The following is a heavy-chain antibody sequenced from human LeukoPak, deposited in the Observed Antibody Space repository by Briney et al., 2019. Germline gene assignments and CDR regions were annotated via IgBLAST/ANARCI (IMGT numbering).Heavy chain of an antibody. CDR1: GYIFTGYG. V-gene: IGHV1-18*01. J-gene: IGHJ6*03. Sequence: ASVKVSCKASGYIFTGYGISWARQGPGQGLERMGWISVFSGKTNYAQKFQGRVTMTTETSTSTAYMELRSLRSDDTAVYYCARVCRQQPYYYYYMDVWGKGTTVTIFS. D-gene: IGHD6-13*01. CDR2: ISVFSGKT. CDR3: ARVCRQQPYYYYYMDV.